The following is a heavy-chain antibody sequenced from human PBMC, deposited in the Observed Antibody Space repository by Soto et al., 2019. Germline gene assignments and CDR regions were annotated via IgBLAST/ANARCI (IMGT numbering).Heavy chain of an antibody. CDR3: AKDILHLRSAVAGRPTYFDY. Sequence: PGGSLRLSCAASGFTFDDYAMHWVRQAPGKGLEWVSGISWNSGSIGYADSVKGRFTISRDNAKNSLYLQMNSLRAEDTALYYCAKDILHLRSAVAGRPTYFDYWGQGTLVTVSS. V-gene: IGHV3-9*01. D-gene: IGHD6-19*01. J-gene: IGHJ4*02. CDR1: GFTFDDYA. CDR2: ISWNSGSI.